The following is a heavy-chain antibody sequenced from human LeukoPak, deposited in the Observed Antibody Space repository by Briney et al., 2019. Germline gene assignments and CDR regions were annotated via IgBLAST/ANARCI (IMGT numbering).Heavy chain of an antibody. V-gene: IGHV3-30-3*01. D-gene: IGHD4/OR15-4a*01. CDR2: ISYDGSNK. J-gene: IGHJ4*02. CDR3: ARDEVLDY. Sequence: GGSLRLSCAASGFTFRSYSMHWVRQAPGKGLEWVAVISYDGSNKYYGDSVKGRFTISRDNSKNTLYLQMNSLRAEDTAVYYCARDEVLDYWSQGTLVTVSS. CDR1: GFTFRSYS.